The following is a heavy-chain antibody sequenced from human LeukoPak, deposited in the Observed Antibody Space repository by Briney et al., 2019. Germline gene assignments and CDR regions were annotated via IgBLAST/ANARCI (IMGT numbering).Heavy chain of an antibody. D-gene: IGHD6-19*01. CDR3: ARDIVPYGSGCHSPDY. V-gene: IGHV1-18*01. CDR2: ISAYNGNT. Sequence: APVKVSCKASGYTFTSYGISWVRQAPGQGLEWMGWISAYNGNTNYAQKLQGRVTMTTDTSTSTTYMELRSLRSDDTAVYYCARDIVPYGSGCHSPDYWGQGTLVTVSS. J-gene: IGHJ4*02. CDR1: GYTFTSYG.